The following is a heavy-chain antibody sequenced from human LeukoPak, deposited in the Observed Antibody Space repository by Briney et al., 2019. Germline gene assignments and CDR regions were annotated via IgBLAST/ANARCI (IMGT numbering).Heavy chain of an antibody. Sequence: AGGSLRLSCAASGFIFRNYAMSWVRRGPGQGPEWVTAISGNDDSTYYADSVKGRFTISRDNSRNTLYLQMNSLRAEDTAIYYCAKGGSGVPRALASWGQGTLVTVSS. CDR1: GFIFRNYA. D-gene: IGHD2-15*01. J-gene: IGHJ4*02. V-gene: IGHV3-23*01. CDR2: ISGNDDST. CDR3: AKGGSGVPRALAS.